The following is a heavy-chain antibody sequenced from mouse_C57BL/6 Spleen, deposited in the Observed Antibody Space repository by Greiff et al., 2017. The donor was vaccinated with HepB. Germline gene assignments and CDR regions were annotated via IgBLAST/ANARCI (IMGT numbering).Heavy chain of an antibody. V-gene: IGHV5-9-1*02. CDR3: TRVNGSSPFAY. J-gene: IGHJ3*01. Sequence: VQLKESGEGLVKPGGSLKLSCAASGFTLSSYAMSWVRQTPEKRLEWVAYISSGGDYIYYADTVKGRFTISRDNARNTLYLQMSSLKSEDTAKYYCTRVNGSSPFAYWGQGTLVTVSA. CDR2: ISSGGDYI. CDR1: GFTLSSYA. D-gene: IGHD1-1*01.